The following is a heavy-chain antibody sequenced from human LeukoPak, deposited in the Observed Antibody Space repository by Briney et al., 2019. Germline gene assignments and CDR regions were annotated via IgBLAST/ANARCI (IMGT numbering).Heavy chain of an antibody. Sequence: ASVKVSCKASGYTFTGYYMHWVRQAPGQGLEWMGIINPSGDTTSYAQKFQDRVTMTRDTSTSTVYMELSSLGSEDTAVYYCARVETDYYGSGKAFDIWGQGTMVTVSS. CDR2: INPSGDTT. CDR3: ARVETDYYGSGKAFDI. J-gene: IGHJ3*02. V-gene: IGHV1-46*01. D-gene: IGHD3-10*01. CDR1: GYTFTGYY.